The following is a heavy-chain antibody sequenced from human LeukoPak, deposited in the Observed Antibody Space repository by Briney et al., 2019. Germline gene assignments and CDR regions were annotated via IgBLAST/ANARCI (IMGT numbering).Heavy chain of an antibody. CDR2: IYYSGST. CDR1: GGSISSGDYY. Sequence: SETLSLTCTVSGGSISSGDYYWSWVRQPPGKGLEWIGYIYYSGSTYYNPSLKSRVTISVDTSKNQFSLKLSPVTAADTAVYYCARGRTNKSPIDYWGQGTLVTVSS. V-gene: IGHV4-30-4*02. CDR3: ARGRTNKSPIDY. D-gene: IGHD1-7*01. J-gene: IGHJ4*02.